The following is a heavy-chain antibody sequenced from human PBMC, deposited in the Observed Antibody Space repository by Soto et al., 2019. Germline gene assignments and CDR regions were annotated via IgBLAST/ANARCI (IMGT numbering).Heavy chain of an antibody. V-gene: IGHV1-18*04. D-gene: IGHD1-1*01. Sequence: QVQLVQSGAEVKKPGASVKVSCKASGYTFTSYGISWVRQAPGQGLEWMGWISTYNGNTIYAQKVQGRVTMTTDTSTRTVYMEQKSLRCDDTAVFFCTRDKALAECGTTGIWEFDYWGQGTLVTVSS. CDR2: ISTYNGNT. CDR1: GYTFTSYG. J-gene: IGHJ4*02. CDR3: TRDKALAECGTTGIWEFDY.